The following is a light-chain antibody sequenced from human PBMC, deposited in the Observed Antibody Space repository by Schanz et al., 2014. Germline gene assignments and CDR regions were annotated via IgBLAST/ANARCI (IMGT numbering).Light chain of an antibody. J-gene: IGLJ3*02. CDR3: CSYAGTNTRRWV. Sequence: QSALTQPAFVSGSPGQSITISCTGTSGDVGTYNLVSWYQQHPGKAPKVMIYEGSKRPSGVSNRFSGSKSGNTASLTISGLQAEDEADYYCCSYAGTNTRRWVFGGGTKLTVL. CDR2: EGS. V-gene: IGLV2-23*01. CDR1: SGDVGTYNL.